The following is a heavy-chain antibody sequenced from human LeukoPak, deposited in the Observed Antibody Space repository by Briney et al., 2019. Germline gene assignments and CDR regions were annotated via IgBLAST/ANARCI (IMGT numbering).Heavy chain of an antibody. CDR2: ISGSGGST. CDR1: GFTFSSYA. V-gene: IGHV3-23*01. D-gene: IGHD6-19*01. J-gene: IGHJ3*02. Sequence: GGSLRLSCAASGFTFSSYAMSWVRQAPGKGPEWVSAISGSGGSTYYADSVKGRFTVSIDNSKNTLYLQMNSLKAEDTAVYYCAKDLGVGAVAGTVAAETDAFGIWGQGTMVTVSS. CDR3: AKDLGVGAVAGTVAAETDAFGI.